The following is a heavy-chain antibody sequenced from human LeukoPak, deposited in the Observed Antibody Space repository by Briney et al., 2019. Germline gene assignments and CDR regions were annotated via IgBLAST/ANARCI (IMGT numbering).Heavy chain of an antibody. V-gene: IGHV3-30*02. CDR2: IRFNGTNI. Sequence: GGSLTLSCVASGFTFSSYAMHWVRQAPGKGLEWVEFIRFNGTNIYYADSVKGRFTISRDNSKSTLYLQMNGLKPEDSAVYYWTKEGGGSIWFGYLDYWGQGTLVSVSS. CDR3: TKEGGGSIWFGYLDY. J-gene: IGHJ4*02. D-gene: IGHD3-10*01. CDR1: GFTFSSYA.